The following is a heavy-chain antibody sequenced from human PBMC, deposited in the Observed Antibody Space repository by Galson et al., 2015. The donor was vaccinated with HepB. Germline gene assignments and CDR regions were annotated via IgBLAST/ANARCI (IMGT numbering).Heavy chain of an antibody. CDR3: ATPRSSSFSGDFDY. V-gene: IGHV1-24*01. CDR1: GYTLTELS. Sequence: SVKVSCKVSGYTLTELSMHWVRQAPGKGLEWMGGFDPEDGETIYAQKFQGRVTMTEDTSTDAAYMELSSLRSEGTAVYYCATPRSSSFSGDFDYWGQGTLVTVPS. J-gene: IGHJ4*02. CDR2: FDPEDGET. D-gene: IGHD6-6*01.